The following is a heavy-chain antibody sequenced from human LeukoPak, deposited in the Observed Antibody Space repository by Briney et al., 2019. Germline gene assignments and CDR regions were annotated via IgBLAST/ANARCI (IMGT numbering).Heavy chain of an antibody. J-gene: IGHJ6*02. CDR3: ARVVVPAASPNYGMDV. CDR1: GGSISSSSYY. CDR2: IYYSGST. V-gene: IGHV4-39*01. Sequence: SETLSLTCTVSGGSISSSSYYWGWIRQPPGKGLEWIGSIYYSGSTYYNPSLKSRVTISVDTSKNQFSLKLSSVTAADTAVYYCARVVVPAASPNYGMDVWGQGTTVTVSS. D-gene: IGHD2-2*01.